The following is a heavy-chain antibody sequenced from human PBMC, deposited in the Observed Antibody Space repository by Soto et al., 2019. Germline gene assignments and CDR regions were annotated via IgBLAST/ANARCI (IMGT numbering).Heavy chain of an antibody. D-gene: IGHD3-22*01. CDR3: AGDPDSHYNDSHASSYP. CDR1: GGTFRTYT. J-gene: IGHJ5*02. V-gene: IGHV1-69*08. Sequence: QVQLVQSGAEVKKPGSSVKVSCKASGGTFRTYTITWVRQAPGQGLEWMGRITPIIGIINYAQKFQGRVTITADTFTGSAYMELARLRSDDTAVYYCAGDPDSHYNDSHASSYPWGQGTLVTVSS. CDR2: ITPIIGII.